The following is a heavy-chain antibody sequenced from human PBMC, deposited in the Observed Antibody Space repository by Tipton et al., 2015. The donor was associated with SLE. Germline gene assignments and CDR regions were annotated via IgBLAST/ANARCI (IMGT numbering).Heavy chain of an antibody. Sequence: SGPEVKKPGASVKVSCKASGYTFTDYIISWVRQAPGQGLEWMGWISAYSGNTNYAQQLQGRVTMTTGTSTSTAYMELRSLRSDDTAVYYCARSPNWNYGDYWGQGTLVTVSS. V-gene: IGHV1-18*01. D-gene: IGHD3-3*01. J-gene: IGHJ4*02. CDR1: GYTFTDYI. CDR2: ISAYSGNT. CDR3: ARSPNWNYGDY.